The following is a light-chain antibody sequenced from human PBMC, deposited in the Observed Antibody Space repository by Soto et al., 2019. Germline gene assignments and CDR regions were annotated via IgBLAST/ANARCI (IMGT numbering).Light chain of an antibody. CDR3: QQCYSSPLT. V-gene: IGKV1-39*01. J-gene: IGKJ4*01. CDR2: AAS. CDR1: QTISNY. Sequence: DIQITQCPSSLSASVGDRVTSTFRASQTISNYLNWYQQQPGKAPKLLIYAASSLQSGVPSRFSGSGSGTDFTLTISSLQPEDFATYYCQQCYSSPLTFGGGTKVDIK.